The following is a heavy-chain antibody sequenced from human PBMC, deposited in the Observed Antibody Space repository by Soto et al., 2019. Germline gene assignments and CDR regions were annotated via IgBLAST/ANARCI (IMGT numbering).Heavy chain of an antibody. V-gene: IGHV1-18*04. CDR2: ISAYNGNT. CDR3: ARDVVRGVNNWFDP. Sequence: GASFKVCWKSSRYTFTSYCRRWVRHAPGQGLEWMGWISAYNGNTNYAQKLQGRVTMTTDTSTSTAYMELRSLRSDDTAVYYCARDVVRGVNNWFDPWGQGTLVTVSS. J-gene: IGHJ5*02. D-gene: IGHD3-10*01. CDR1: RYTFTSYC.